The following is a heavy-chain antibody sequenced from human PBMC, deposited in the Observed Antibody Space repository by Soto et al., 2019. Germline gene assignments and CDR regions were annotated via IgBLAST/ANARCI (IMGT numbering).Heavy chain of an antibody. CDR2: ISSTSTYI. V-gene: IGHV3-21*01. CDR3: ARDLGVTATGPSLDY. D-gene: IGHD6-25*01. Sequence: PGGSLRLTCAASEMPFRSYSMNSVRHVPGKGLEWVSAISSTSTYIFYADSVKGRFTISRDNAKNSLYLQMNSLRAEDTAVYYCARDLGVTATGPSLDYWGQGTQVTVSS. J-gene: IGHJ4*02. CDR1: EMPFRSYS.